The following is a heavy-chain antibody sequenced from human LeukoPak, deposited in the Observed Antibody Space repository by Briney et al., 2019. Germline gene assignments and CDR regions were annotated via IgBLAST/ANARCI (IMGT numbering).Heavy chain of an antibody. V-gene: IGHV3-48*01. J-gene: IGHJ4*02. CDR2: INAASDAT. CDR1: GFKFDTYS. D-gene: IGHD4-11*01. Sequence: PGGSPRLSCAASGFKFDTYSMNWVRQAPGKGLEWLSYINAASDATFYADSVKGRFTISRDNAKNSLYLQMNSLRAEDTALYYCARDLSDNYTIDYWGQGTLVTVSS. CDR3: ARDLSDNYTIDY.